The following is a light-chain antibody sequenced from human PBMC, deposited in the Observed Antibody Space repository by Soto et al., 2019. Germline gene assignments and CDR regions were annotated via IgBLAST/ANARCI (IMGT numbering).Light chain of an antibody. CDR2: GAS. CDR3: QQYGSSPSYP. CDR1: QSVSSSY. Sequence: EIVLTQSPGTLSLSPGERATLSCRASQSVSSSYLAWYQQKTGQAPRLLIYGASSRATGIPDRFSGSGSGTDFTLTISRLEPEDFAVYYCQQYGSSPSYPFGQGTKLEIK. J-gene: IGKJ2*01. V-gene: IGKV3-20*01.